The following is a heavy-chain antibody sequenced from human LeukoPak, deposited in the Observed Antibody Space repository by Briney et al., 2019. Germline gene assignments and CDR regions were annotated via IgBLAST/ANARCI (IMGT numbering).Heavy chain of an antibody. CDR1: GYTLTELS. CDR2: FDPEDGET. CDR3: ARDRGYGLWFGESPSYYFDY. J-gene: IGHJ4*02. V-gene: IGHV1-24*01. Sequence: ASVKVSCKVSGYTLTELSMHWVRQAPGKGLEWMGGFDPEDGETIYAQKFQGRVTMTRDTSTSTVYMELSSLRSEDTAVYYCARDRGYGLWFGESPSYYFDYWGQGTLVTVSS. D-gene: IGHD3-10*01.